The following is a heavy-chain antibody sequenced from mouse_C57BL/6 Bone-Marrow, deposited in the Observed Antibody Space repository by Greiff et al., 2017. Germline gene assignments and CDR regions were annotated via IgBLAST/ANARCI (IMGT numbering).Heavy chain of an antibody. Sequence: VQLQQSGAELVRPGASVKISCKASGYAFSSSWMNWVKQRPGQGLEWIGRIYPGDGDTNYNGKFKGKATLTAYKSSSTAYMQLSSLTSEDSAVYFSARWDWYFDVWGTGTTVTVSS. CDR2: IYPGDGDT. CDR1: GYAFSSSW. CDR3: ARWDWYFDV. V-gene: IGHV1-82*01. J-gene: IGHJ1*03.